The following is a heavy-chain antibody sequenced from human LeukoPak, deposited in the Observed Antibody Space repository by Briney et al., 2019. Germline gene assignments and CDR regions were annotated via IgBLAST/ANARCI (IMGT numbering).Heavy chain of an antibody. J-gene: IGHJ3*02. V-gene: IGHV3-66*02. CDR3: ARDRKDGDYFPAFDI. Sequence: GSLRLSCAASGFTVSSNYMSWVRQAPGKGLEWVSVIYSGGSTYYADSVKGRFTISRDNSKNTLYLQMNSLRAEDTAVYYCARDRKDGDYFPAFDIWGQGTMVTVSS. D-gene: IGHD4-17*01. CDR2: IYSGGST. CDR1: GFTVSSNY.